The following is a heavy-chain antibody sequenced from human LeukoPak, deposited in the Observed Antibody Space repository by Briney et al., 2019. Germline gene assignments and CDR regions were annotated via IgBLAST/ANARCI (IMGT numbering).Heavy chain of an antibody. CDR3: ARAEGGSYLIDY. CDR2: IWYDGSNK. D-gene: IGHD1-26*01. V-gene: IGHV3-33*01. CDR1: GFTFSSYG. Sequence: PGRSLRLSCAASGFTFSSYGMHWVRQDPGKGLEWVAVIWYDGSNKYYADSVKGRFTISRDNSKNTLYLQMNSLRAEDTAVYYCARAEGGSYLIDYWGQGTLVTVSS. J-gene: IGHJ4*02.